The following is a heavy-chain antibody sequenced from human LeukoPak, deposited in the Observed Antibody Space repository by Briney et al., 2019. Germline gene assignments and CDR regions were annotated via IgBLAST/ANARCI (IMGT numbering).Heavy chain of an antibody. Sequence: GGSLRLSCAASGFTFSSYAMSWVRQAPGKGLEWVSAISGSGGSTYYADSVKGRFTISRDNAKNSLYLQMNSLRAEDTAVYYCARFPYYDSSGYYPPDGAFDYWGQGTLVTVSS. D-gene: IGHD3-22*01. CDR1: GFTFSSYA. V-gene: IGHV3-23*01. CDR2: ISGSGGST. J-gene: IGHJ4*02. CDR3: ARFPYYDSSGYYPPDGAFDY.